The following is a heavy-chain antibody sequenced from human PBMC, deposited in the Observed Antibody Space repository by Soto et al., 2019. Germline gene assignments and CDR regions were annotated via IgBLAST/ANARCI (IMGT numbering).Heavy chain of an antibody. Sequence: QVQLVQSGAELKKPGASVKVSCKASGYTFTSYAMHWVRQAPGQRLEWVGWINAGNGNTKHSQKFQGRVTITRDTSASTAYMELSSLRSEDTAVYYCARTYYYDSSGYRNWFDPWGQGTLVTVSS. J-gene: IGHJ5*02. V-gene: IGHV1-3*01. CDR1: GYTFTSYA. CDR2: INAGNGNT. D-gene: IGHD3-22*01. CDR3: ARTYYYDSSGYRNWFDP.